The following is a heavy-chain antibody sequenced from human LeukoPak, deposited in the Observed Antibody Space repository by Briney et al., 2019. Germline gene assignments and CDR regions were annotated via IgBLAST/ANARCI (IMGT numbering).Heavy chain of an antibody. J-gene: IGHJ5*02. D-gene: IGHD4-11*01. CDR3: AKDAQRGFDYSNSLEH. Sequence: GGSLRLSCATSAFTFSQNGMHWVRQAPGKGLEWAAVIWNDGSNKYYGDSVKGRFTISRDNSKNTLYLQMNSLTVEDTAVYYCAKDAQRGFDYSNSLEHWGQGTLVTVSS. CDR1: AFTFSQNG. CDR2: IWNDGSNK. V-gene: IGHV3-33*06.